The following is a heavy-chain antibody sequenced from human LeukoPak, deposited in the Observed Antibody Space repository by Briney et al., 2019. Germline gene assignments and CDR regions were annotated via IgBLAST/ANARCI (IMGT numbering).Heavy chain of an antibody. J-gene: IGHJ4*02. CDR1: NGSVSSGSCY. V-gene: IGHV4-61*01. D-gene: IGHD3-22*01. CDR2: IFYSGTT. CDR3: ARAIRYYYDSSDYYQYYFDY. Sequence: PSETLSLTCTVSNGSVSSGSCYWSWIRQPPGKGLEWIGYIFYSGTTNYNPSLKSRVTMSADTSKNQFSLKLSSVTAADTAVYYCARAIRYYYDSSDYYQYYFDYWGQGTLVSVSS.